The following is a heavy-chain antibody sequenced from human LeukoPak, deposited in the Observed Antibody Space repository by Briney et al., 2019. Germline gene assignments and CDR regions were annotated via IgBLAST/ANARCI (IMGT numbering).Heavy chain of an antibody. D-gene: IGHD3-22*01. Sequence: GGSLRLSCAASRFTFSSYAMHWVRQAPGKGLEWVAVISSDGSNKYYADSVKGRFTISRDNSKNTLYLQMDSLRAEDTAVYYCARGYYDSSGYYYYWGQGTLVTVSS. V-gene: IGHV3-30-3*01. CDR1: RFTFSSYA. J-gene: IGHJ4*02. CDR3: ARGYYDSSGYYYY. CDR2: ISSDGSNK.